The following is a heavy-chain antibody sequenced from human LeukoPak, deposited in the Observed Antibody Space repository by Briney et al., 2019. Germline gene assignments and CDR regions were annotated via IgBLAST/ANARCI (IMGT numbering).Heavy chain of an antibody. Sequence: ASVKVSCKASGYTLTDYYMHWVRQAPGQGPEWMGRINPNSSGTNYAQKFQGRVTMTRDTSISTVYMELSRLRSDDTAVYYCARVGYYESSGYYEYWGQGTLVTVSS. V-gene: IGHV1-2*06. CDR3: ARVGYYESSGYYEY. CDR2: INPNSSGT. CDR1: GYTLTDYY. J-gene: IGHJ4*02. D-gene: IGHD3-22*01.